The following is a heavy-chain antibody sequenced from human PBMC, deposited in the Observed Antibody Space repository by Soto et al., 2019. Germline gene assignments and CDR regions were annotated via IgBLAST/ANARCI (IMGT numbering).Heavy chain of an antibody. D-gene: IGHD3-3*01. CDR1: GFTFSNAW. CDR3: TTGLTYYDFWSGYYIRNPRDAFDI. Sequence: VGSLRLSCAASGFTFSNAWMSWVRQAPGKGLEWVGRIKSKTDGGTTDYAAPVKGRFTISRDDSKNTLYLQMNSLKTEDTAVYYCTTGLTYYDFWSGYYIRNPRDAFDIWGQGTMVTVSS. V-gene: IGHV3-15*01. CDR2: IKSKTDGGTT. J-gene: IGHJ3*02.